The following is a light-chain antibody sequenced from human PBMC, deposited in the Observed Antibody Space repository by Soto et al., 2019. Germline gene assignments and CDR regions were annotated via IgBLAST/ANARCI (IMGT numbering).Light chain of an antibody. V-gene: IGKV1-5*01. Sequence: DIQMAQSPSALFASIGDRVSVTCRASQPIFTSLAWYQQKPGKAPKLLIYDASVLQTGVPSRFSGFSSGTDFTLTIRGLQRDDFATYFCQQYKRYSARGLTFGGGTKVGIK. CDR1: QPIFTS. CDR2: DAS. CDR3: QQYKRYSARGLT. J-gene: IGKJ4*01.